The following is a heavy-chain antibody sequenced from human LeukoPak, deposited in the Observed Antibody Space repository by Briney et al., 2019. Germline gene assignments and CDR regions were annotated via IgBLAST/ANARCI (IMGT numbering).Heavy chain of an antibody. CDR1: GFTFSSYA. D-gene: IGHD3-22*01. CDR3: AKSNYYDSSGFDY. V-gene: IGHV3-23*01. J-gene: IGHJ4*02. CDR2: ISGSGGST. Sequence: GGSLRLSCAASGFTFSSYAMSWVRQAPGKGLEWVSVISGSGGSTYYTDPVRGRFTISRDSSKNTLYLQMNSLRAEDTAVYYCAKSNYYDSSGFDYWGQGTLVTVSS.